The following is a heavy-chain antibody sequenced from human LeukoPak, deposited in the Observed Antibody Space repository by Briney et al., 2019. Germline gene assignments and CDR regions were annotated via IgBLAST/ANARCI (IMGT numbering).Heavy chain of an antibody. CDR1: GGSISSSSYY. Sequence: PSETLSLTCTVSGGSISSSSYYWGWIRQPPGKGLEWVSLIYSGGSTYYADSVKGRFTISRDNSKNTLYLQMNSLRAEDTAVYYCARGPSGYHNTGGQGTLVTVSP. V-gene: IGHV3-66*01. CDR2: IYSGGST. D-gene: IGHD5-12*01. J-gene: IGHJ4*02. CDR3: ARGPSGYHNT.